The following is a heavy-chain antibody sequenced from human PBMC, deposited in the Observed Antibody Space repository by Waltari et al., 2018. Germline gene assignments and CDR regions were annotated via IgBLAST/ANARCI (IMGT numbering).Heavy chain of an antibody. CDR1: GGSFSGYY. D-gene: IGHD2-2*01. V-gene: IGHV4-34*01. CDR3: ARVLQSYCSSTSCYRWFDP. CDR2: INHMGST. Sequence: QVQLQQWGAGLLKPSETLSLTCAVYGGSFSGYYWSWIRQPPGKGLEWIGEINHMGSTNSNPALKSRVTISVDTSKNQFSLKLSSVTAADTAVYYCARVLQSYCSSTSCYRWFDPWGQGTLVTVSS. J-gene: IGHJ5*02.